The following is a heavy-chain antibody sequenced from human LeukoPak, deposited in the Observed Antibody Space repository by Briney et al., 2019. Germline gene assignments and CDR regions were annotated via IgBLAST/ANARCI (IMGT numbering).Heavy chain of an antibody. V-gene: IGHV3-23*01. Sequence: PGGSLRLSCAASGFTFSSYAMTWVRQAPGKGLEWVSSINDSGGSTYYADSVKGRFTISRDNSKKTLYLQMNSLRAEDTAVYYCAKREYNFWSGYFFWGQGTLVTVSS. CDR3: AKREYNFWSGYFF. J-gene: IGHJ4*02. CDR1: GFTFSSYA. D-gene: IGHD3-3*01. CDR2: INDSGGST.